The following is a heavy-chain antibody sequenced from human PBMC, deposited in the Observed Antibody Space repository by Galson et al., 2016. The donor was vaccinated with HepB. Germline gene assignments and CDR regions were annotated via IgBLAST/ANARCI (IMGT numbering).Heavy chain of an antibody. V-gene: IGHV3-30-3*01. D-gene: IGHD3-16*01. CDR2: MSYDGSNT. CDR3: ARYPHGLNVMMFGGVSDAFDI. CDR1: GFSFSNYG. J-gene: IGHJ3*02. Sequence: SLRLSCAASGFSFSNYGLHWVRQAPGKGLEWVAVMSYDGSNTYYADSVKSRFTISRDNSRNTLYLHMNNLRTEDTAVYYCARYPHGLNVMMFGGVSDAFDIWGQGTMVTVSS.